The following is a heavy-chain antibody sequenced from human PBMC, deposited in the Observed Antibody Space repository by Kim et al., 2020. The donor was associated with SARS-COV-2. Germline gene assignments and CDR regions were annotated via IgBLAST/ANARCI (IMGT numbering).Heavy chain of an antibody. Sequence: YSNPSLQSRVTISVDTSKNQFSLHLRSVTATDTAVYYCARRGGIVNNYNYWGQGTLVTVSS. V-gene: IGHV4-39*01. J-gene: IGHJ4*02. D-gene: IGHD1-1*01. CDR3: ARRGGIVNNYNY.